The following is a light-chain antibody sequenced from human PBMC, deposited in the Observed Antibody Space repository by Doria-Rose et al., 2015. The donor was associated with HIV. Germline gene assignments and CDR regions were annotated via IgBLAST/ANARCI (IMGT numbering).Light chain of an antibody. V-gene: IGLV1-40*01. Sequence: QSVVTQPPSVSGAPGQRVAISCTGSSSNIGAGFDVNWYQKFPGTAPKLLIHGNTNRPSEVPDRFTGSKSGTSASLAISGLRAEDEADYYCQSYDSRLSVYVFGTGTKVTVL. J-gene: IGLJ1*01. CDR2: GNT. CDR1: SSNIGAGFD. CDR3: QSYDSRLSVYV.